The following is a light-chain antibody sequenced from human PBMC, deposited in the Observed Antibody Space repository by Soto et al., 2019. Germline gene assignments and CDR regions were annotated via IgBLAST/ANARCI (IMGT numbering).Light chain of an antibody. CDR1: NSRSGSNY. CDR3: AKWDDSLRVYV. CDR2: RND. J-gene: IGLJ1*01. V-gene: IGLV1-47*01. Sequence: QSVLPQPPSVSGTPGQRVTISCSTTNSRSGSNYVYWYQQLPGAAPKLLIYRNDQRPSGVPDRFSASKSGTSASLAISGLRSEDEADYFCAKWDDSLRVYVFGSGTK.